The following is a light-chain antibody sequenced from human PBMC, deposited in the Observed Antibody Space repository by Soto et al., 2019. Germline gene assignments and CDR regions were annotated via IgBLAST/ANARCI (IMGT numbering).Light chain of an antibody. Sequence: ALTQPASVSGSPGQSITISCTGTSSDVGSYNLVSWYQQHPGKAPKLMIYEVSKRPSGVSNRFSGSKSGNTASLKISGLQAEDEADYYCCSYAGSSTPVVFGGGTKLTVL. V-gene: IGLV2-23*02. J-gene: IGLJ2*01. CDR2: EVS. CDR1: SSDVGSYNL. CDR3: CSYAGSSTPVV.